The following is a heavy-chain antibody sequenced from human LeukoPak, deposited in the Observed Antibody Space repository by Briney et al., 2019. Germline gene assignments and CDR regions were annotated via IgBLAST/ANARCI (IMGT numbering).Heavy chain of an antibody. CDR2: IYYSGIT. V-gene: IGHV4-59*01. Sequence: SETLSLTCTVSGGSISNYYWSWIRQPPGKGLEWIGYIYYSGITNYNPSLGGRVTISVDTSKNRLSLKLNSVTAADTAVYYCARVISSGWAGFDYWGQGALVTVSS. CDR1: GGSISNYY. D-gene: IGHD6-19*01. CDR3: ARVISSGWAGFDY. J-gene: IGHJ4*02.